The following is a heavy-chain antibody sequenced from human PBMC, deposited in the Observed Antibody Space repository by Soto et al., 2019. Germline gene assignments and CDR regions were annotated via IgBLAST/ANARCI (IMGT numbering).Heavy chain of an antibody. V-gene: IGHV3-30*18. CDR1: GFTFYKYG. D-gene: IGHD3-22*01. CDR2: ISHDGSNK. J-gene: IGHJ6*02. CDR3: AKDDSNRWYNYYAMDV. Sequence: QVQLVESGGGVVQPGRSLRLSCAASGFTFYKYGMHWVRQAPGKGLEWVGLISHDGSNKYYVDSVKGRFTIARDNSKNTVFLQMNSLRPEDTALYFCAKDDSNRWYNYYAMDVWGQGTTVTVSS.